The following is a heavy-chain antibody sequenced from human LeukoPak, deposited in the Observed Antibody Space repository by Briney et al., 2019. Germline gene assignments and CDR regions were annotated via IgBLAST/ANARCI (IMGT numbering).Heavy chain of an antibody. CDR3: AKTGTDCSGGSCYWFIDY. Sequence: GRSLRLSCAASGFTFSSYGMHWVRQAPGKGLEWVAVISYDGSNKYYADSVKGRFTISRDNSKNTLYLQMNSLRAEDTAVYYCAKTGTDCSGGSCYWFIDYWGQGTLVTVSS. CDR1: GFTFSSYG. CDR2: ISYDGSNK. J-gene: IGHJ4*02. D-gene: IGHD2-15*01. V-gene: IGHV3-30*18.